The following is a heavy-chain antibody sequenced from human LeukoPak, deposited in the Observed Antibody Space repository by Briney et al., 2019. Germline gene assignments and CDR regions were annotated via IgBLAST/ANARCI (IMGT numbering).Heavy chain of an antibody. D-gene: IGHD3-9*01. V-gene: IGHV3-64*01. CDR1: GFTFSTYG. CDR3: ARDWKMLRYLDWYPKRGGWGYYYYGMDV. Sequence: GGSLRLSCEASGFTFSTYGMHWVRQAPGKGLEYVSAISSNGGSTYYANSVKGRFTISRDNSKNTLYLQMGSLRAEDMAVYYCARDWKMLRYLDWYPKRGGWGYYYYGMDVWGQGTTVTVSS. CDR2: ISSNGGST. J-gene: IGHJ6*02.